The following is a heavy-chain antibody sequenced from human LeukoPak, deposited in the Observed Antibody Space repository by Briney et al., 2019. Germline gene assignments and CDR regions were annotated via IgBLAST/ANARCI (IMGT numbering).Heavy chain of an antibody. CDR2: IYYSGST. Sequence: SETQSLTCTVSGDSTSSSDYYWGWVRQPPGKGLECIGGIYYSGSTYYNPSLKSRVTISIDTSKNQFSLKLSSVTAADTAVYYCARAYDGSGDSSYYFDFWGQGTLVTVSS. D-gene: IGHD3-22*01. CDR3: ARAYDGSGDSSYYFDF. V-gene: IGHV4-39*01. CDR1: GDSTSSSDYY. J-gene: IGHJ4*02.